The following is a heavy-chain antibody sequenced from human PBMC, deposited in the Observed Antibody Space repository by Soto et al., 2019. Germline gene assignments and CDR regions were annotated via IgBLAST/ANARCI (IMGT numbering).Heavy chain of an antibody. CDR3: ARGGIYYDSSTIIDY. J-gene: IGHJ4*02. Sequence: PSETLSLTCTVSGGSISSGDYYWSWIRQPPGKGLEWIGYIYYSGSTYYNPSLKSRVTISVDTSKNQFSLKLSSVTAADTAVYYCARGGIYYDSSTIIDYWGQGTLVTVSS. D-gene: IGHD3-22*01. V-gene: IGHV4-30-4*01. CDR2: IYYSGST. CDR1: GGSISSGDYY.